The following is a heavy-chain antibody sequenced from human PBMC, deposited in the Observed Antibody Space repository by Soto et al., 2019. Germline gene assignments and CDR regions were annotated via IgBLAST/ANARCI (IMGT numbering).Heavy chain of an antibody. Sequence: EVQLMESGGGLVQPGGSLRLSCAASGFTFSTYWMDWVRQTPGKGLEWVANINQDGSDKNYVDSVKGRFTISRDNAKNSLYLQMSSLTAEVSDLYYCSRSLNSWGQGTLVTVSS. V-gene: IGHV3-7*01. CDR3: SRSLNS. J-gene: IGHJ4*02. CDR1: GFTFSTYW. CDR2: INQDGSDK.